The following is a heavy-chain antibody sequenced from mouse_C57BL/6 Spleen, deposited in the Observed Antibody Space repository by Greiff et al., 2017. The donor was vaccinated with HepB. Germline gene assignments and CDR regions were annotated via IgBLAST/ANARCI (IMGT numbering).Heavy chain of an antibody. V-gene: IGHV10-1*01. J-gene: IGHJ1*03. CDR1: GFSFNTYA. CDR2: IRSKSNNYAT. D-gene: IGHD1-1*01. Sequence: EVKLVESGGGLVQPKGSLKLSCAASGFSFNTYAINWVRQAPGKGLEWVARIRSKSNNYATYYADSVKDRFTISRDDSESMLYLQMNNLKTEDTAMYYCVRGGVYGSRYFDVWGTGTTVTVSS. CDR3: VRGGVYGSRYFDV.